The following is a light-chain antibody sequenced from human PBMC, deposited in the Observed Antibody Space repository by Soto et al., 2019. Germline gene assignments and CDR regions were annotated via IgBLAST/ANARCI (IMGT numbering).Light chain of an antibody. V-gene: IGLV2-8*01. CDR3: SSPADNNNLL. CDR1: SSDIGYYSH. CDR2: EVT. J-gene: IGLJ2*01. Sequence: QSVLTQPPSASGSPGQSVTISCTGTSSDIGYYSHVSWYQRHPGKAPKLMIFEVTKRPSGVPDRFSGSKSGDTASLTVSGLQAEDEAEYYCSSPADNNNLLFGGGTKLTVL.